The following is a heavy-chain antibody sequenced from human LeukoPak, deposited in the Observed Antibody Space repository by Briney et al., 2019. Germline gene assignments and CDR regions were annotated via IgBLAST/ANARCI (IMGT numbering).Heavy chain of an antibody. Sequence: RSGGSLRLSCAASGSTFSDYYMSWIRQAPVKGLEWVSYISSSGSTRYYSDSVKGRFTISRDNAKNSKYLQMNSLRAEDTAVYYCAREGGSYSVFDYWGQGTLVTVSS. V-gene: IGHV3-11*01. CDR3: AREGGSYSVFDY. CDR1: GSTFSDYY. CDR2: ISSSGSTR. D-gene: IGHD1-26*01. J-gene: IGHJ4*02.